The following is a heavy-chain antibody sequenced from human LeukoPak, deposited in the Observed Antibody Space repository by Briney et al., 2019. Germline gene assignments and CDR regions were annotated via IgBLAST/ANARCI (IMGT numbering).Heavy chain of an antibody. D-gene: IGHD5-18*01. Sequence: SVKVSCKASGGTFSSYAISWVRQAPGQGLEWMGRIIPILGIANYAQKFQGRVTITADKSTSTAHMELSSLRSEDTAVYYCATRGSYGPVKDYWGQGTLVTVSS. CDR1: GGTFSSYA. J-gene: IGHJ4*02. CDR2: IIPILGIA. CDR3: ATRGSYGPVKDY. V-gene: IGHV1-69*04.